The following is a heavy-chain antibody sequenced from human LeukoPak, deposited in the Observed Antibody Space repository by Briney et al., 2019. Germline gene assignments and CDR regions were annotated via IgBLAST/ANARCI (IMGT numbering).Heavy chain of an antibody. CDR3: ARSGYCSGGNCYSNNAFDI. Sequence: SETLSLTCSVSGDSLSSGGYYWIWIPQHPGKGLEDVGYIYHTGGTYYNPSLKSRVTISVDTSNNQFSLKLNSVSAAATAVYYCARSGYCSGGNCYSNNAFDIWGQGTVVTVSS. CDR2: IYHTGGT. V-gene: IGHV4-31*03. J-gene: IGHJ3*02. D-gene: IGHD2-15*01. CDR1: GDSLSSGGYY.